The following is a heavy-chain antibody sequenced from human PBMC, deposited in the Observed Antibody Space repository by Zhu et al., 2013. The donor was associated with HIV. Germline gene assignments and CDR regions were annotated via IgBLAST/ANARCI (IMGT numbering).Heavy chain of an antibody. CDR3: ARGAAGVSPLNEFDY. Sequence: QLVQSGPEVKEPGASVKISCKTSGFTFTNFGFNWVRQAPGQGLEWLGWISAHNGDTKSAQRVQGRLSMTTDTSTTTAYMELMSLRSDDTALYYCARGAAGVSPLNEFDYWGQGTLVTGLL. V-gene: IGHV1-18*01. CDR2: ISAHNGDT. CDR1: GFTFTNFG. J-gene: IGHJ4*02. D-gene: IGHD2-15*01.